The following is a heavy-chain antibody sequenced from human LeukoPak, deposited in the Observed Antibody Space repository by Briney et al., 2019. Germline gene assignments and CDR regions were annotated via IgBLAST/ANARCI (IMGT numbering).Heavy chain of an antibody. CDR2: IRSKANSYAT. D-gene: IGHD5-24*01. CDR1: GFTFSGSA. J-gene: IGHJ5*02. Sequence: GGSLRLSCAASGFTFSGSAMHWVRQAPGKGLEWVGRIRSKANSYATAYAASVKGRFTISRDDSKNTAYLQMNSLKTEDTAVYYCTSFRQRWLQDGNWFDPWGQGTLVTVSS. V-gene: IGHV3-73*01. CDR3: TSFRQRWLQDGNWFDP.